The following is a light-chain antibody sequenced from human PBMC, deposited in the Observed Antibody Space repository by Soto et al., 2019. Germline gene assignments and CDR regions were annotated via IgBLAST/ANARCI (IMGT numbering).Light chain of an antibody. CDR2: AAS. CDR1: QSISNY. V-gene: IGKV1-39*01. J-gene: IGKJ1*01. Sequence: DIQMTQSPSSLSASVGDRVTITCRPSQSISNYLNWYQQKPGKAPKLLIYAASSFQSGVPSRFSGSGSGTDFTLTISSLQPEDFATYYCQQTYSTPWTFGQGTKVEIK. CDR3: QQTYSTPWT.